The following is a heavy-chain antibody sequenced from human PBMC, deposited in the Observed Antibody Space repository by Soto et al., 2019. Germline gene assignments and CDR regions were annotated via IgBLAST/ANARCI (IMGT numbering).Heavy chain of an antibody. D-gene: IGHD6-6*01. J-gene: IGHJ6*03. V-gene: IGHV4-59*01. CDR1: GGSISSYY. CDR3: ARVVPYYYYYMDV. Sequence: ASETLSLTCTVSGGSISSYYWSWIRQPPGKGLEWIGYIYYSGSTNYNPSLKSRVTISVDTSKNQFSLKLSSVTAADTAVYYCARVVPYYYYYMDVWGTGTTVTVSS. CDR2: IYYSGST.